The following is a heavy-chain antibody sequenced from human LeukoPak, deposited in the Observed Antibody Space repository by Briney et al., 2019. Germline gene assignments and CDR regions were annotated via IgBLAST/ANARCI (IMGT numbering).Heavy chain of an antibody. D-gene: IGHD4-17*01. CDR1: GFTFSDYY. V-gene: IGHV3-11*06. CDR2: ISSRTTSHT. J-gene: IGHJ4*02. CDR3: ARVKGDYCVDY. Sequence: GGSLRLSCAASGFTFSDYYMSWIRQAPGKWLEWVSYISSRTTSHTKYADSVKGRFTISRDNAKNSLYLQMNTLRAEDTAVYYCARVKGDYCVDYWGQGTLVTVSS.